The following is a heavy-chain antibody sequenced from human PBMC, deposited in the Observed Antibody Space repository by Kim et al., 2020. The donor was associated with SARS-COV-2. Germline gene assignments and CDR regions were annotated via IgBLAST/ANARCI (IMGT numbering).Heavy chain of an antibody. CDR2: MSYSGAT. CDR1: DGSISSSHYY. V-gene: IGHV4-39*01. J-gene: IGHJ4*02. Sequence: SETLSLTCTVSDGSISSSHYYWGWIRQPPGKGLEWIGSMSYSGATYYNPSVKSRVTISVETSKNQFSLKVTSVTAADTAVYFCARQADRYGPGAYECAFDLWGQGTLATVSS. CDR3: ARQADRYGPGAYECAFDL. D-gene: IGHD3-10*01.